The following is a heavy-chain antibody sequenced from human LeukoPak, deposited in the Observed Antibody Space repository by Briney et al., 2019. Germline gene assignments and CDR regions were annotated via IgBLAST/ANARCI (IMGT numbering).Heavy chain of an antibody. D-gene: IGHD2-15*01. CDR1: GYTFTGYY. CDR2: ISPYNGNT. Sequence: GASVKVSCKASGYTFTGYYMHWVRQAPGQGLEWMGWISPYNGNTDYAQKLQGRVTMATDTSTSTAYMELRSLRSDDTAVYYCARAGAVVDNWFDPWGQGTLVTVSS. V-gene: IGHV1-18*04. CDR3: ARAGAVVDNWFDP. J-gene: IGHJ5*02.